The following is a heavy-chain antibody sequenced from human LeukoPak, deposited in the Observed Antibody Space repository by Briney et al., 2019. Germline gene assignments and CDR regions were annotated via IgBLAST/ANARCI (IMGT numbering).Heavy chain of an antibody. Sequence: KPSETLSLTCTVSGGSISSGGYYWSWIRQHPGKGLEWIGYIHYSGSTYYNPSLKSRVTISVDTSKNQFSLKLTSVTAADTAVYYCTRGGVVGATNAFDIWGQGTIVTVSS. V-gene: IGHV4-31*03. D-gene: IGHD1-26*01. CDR1: GGSISSGGYY. CDR2: IHYSGST. J-gene: IGHJ3*02. CDR3: TRGGVVGATNAFDI.